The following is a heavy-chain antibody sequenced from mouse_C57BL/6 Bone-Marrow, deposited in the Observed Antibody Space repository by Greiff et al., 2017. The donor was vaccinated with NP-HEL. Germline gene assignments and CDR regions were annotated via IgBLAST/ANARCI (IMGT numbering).Heavy chain of an antibody. CDR1: GFTFSDYG. V-gene: IGHV5-15*01. CDR2: ISNLAYSI. D-gene: IGHD2-3*01. J-gene: IGHJ4*01. CDR3: ARQGDGYYDAMDY. Sequence: EVQVVESGGGLVQPGGSLKLSCAASGFTFSDYGMAWVRQAPRKGPEWVAFISNLAYSIYYADTVTGRFTISRENAKNTLYLEMSSLRSEDTAMYYCARQGDGYYDAMDYWGQGTSVTVSS.